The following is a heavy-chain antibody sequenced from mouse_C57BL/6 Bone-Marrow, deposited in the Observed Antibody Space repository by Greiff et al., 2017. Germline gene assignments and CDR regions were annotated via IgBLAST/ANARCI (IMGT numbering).Heavy chain of an antibody. D-gene: IGHD1-1*01. CDR1: GYTFTDYY. J-gene: IGHJ4*01. CDR2: INPNNGGT. CDR3: ARERITTVVADISLYYYAMDY. Sequence: EVQLQQSGPELVKPGASVKISCKASGYTFTDYYMNWVKQSHGKSLEWIGDINPNNGGTSYNQKFKGKATLTVDKSSSTAYMELRSLTSEDSAVYYWARERITTVVADISLYYYAMDYWGQGTSVTVSS. V-gene: IGHV1-26*01.